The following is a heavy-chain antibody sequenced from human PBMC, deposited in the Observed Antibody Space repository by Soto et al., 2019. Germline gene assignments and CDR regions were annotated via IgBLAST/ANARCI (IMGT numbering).Heavy chain of an antibody. Sequence: ASETLSLTCAVSGGSISSGGYSWSWIRQPPGKGLEWIGYIYHSGSTYYNPSLKSRVTISVDRSKNQFSLKLSSVTAADTAVYYRARDLHSNYEWLNWFDPSGQGTLVTVSS. D-gene: IGHD4-4*01. CDR1: GGSISSGGYS. CDR3: ARDLHSNYEWLNWFDP. V-gene: IGHV4-30-2*01. J-gene: IGHJ5*02. CDR2: IYHSGST.